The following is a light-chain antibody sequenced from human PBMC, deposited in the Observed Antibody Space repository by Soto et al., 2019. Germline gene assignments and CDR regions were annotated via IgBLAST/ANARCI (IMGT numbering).Light chain of an antibody. J-gene: IGKJ5*01. CDR2: DAS. V-gene: IGKV3-11*01. CDR1: QSVSSY. Sequence: EIVLTQSPATLSLSPGERATLSCRASQSVSSYLAWYQQKPGQAPRLLIYDASNRASGIPARFSGSGSGTDFILTISSLEPEDLAVYYCQQRSNWPVTFGQVTRLESK. CDR3: QQRSNWPVT.